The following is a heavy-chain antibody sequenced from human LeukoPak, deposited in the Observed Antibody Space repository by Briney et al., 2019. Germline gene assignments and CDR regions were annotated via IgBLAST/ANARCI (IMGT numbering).Heavy chain of an antibody. D-gene: IGHD3-3*01. CDR1: GFTFSSYG. V-gene: IGHV3-30*02. CDR3: AKVGRFLEWLKDVDEDY. CDR2: IRYDGSNK. Sequence: GGSLRLSCAASGFTFSSYGMHWVRQAPGKGLEWVAFIRYDGSNKYYADSVKGRFTISRDNSKNTLYLQMNSLRAEDTAVYYCAKVGRFLEWLKDVDEDYWGQGTLVTVSS. J-gene: IGHJ4*02.